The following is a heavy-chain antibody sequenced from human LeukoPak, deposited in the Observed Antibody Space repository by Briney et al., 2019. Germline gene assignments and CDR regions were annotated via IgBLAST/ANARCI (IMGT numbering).Heavy chain of an antibody. CDR1: RFTFSSLG. J-gene: IGHJ1*01. Sequence: GGSLRLSCAASRFTFSSLGMYWVREAPGKGLEWLSDISAGGGDTDYAHSVRGRFTISRDNSKNTVYLQMNSLRGEDTAVYYCAEERRIVVFTEWSQCRLATVYSGSASDPTRIQ. CDR3: AEERRIVVFTEWSQCRLATVYSGSASDPTRIQ. D-gene: IGHD1-26*01. CDR2: ISAGGGDT. V-gene: IGHV3-23*01.